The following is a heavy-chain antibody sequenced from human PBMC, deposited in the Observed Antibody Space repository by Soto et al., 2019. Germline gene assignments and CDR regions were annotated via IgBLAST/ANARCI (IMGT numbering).Heavy chain of an antibody. CDR2: ISGSGGST. V-gene: IGHV3-23*01. CDR1: GFTFSSYA. D-gene: IGHD6-13*01. CDR3: AKSQRIDAAGRWYYFDY. Sequence: PGGSLRLSCAASGFTFSSYAMSWVRQAPGKGLEWVSAISGSGGSTYYADSVKGRFTISRDNSKNTLYLQMNSLRAEDTAVYYCAKSQRIDAAGRWYYFDYWGQGTLVTVS. J-gene: IGHJ4*02.